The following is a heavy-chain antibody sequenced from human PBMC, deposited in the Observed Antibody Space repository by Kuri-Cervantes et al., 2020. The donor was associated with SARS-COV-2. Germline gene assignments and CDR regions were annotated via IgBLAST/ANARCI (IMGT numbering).Heavy chain of an antibody. Sequence: GESLKISCATSGSTFSIFWMTWVRQAPGKGLEWVANINQDGSEKSYVDSMKGRFTISRGNAKNSLYLQMNSLRAEDTAVYYCARGTLVPYYYDALDVWGQGTTVTVSS. CDR3: ARGTLVPYYYDALDV. J-gene: IGHJ6*02. CDR2: INQDGSEK. V-gene: IGHV3-7*04. CDR1: GSTFSIFW. D-gene: IGHD3-3*01.